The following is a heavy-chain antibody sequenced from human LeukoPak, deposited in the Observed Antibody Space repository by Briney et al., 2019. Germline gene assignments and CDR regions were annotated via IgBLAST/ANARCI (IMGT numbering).Heavy chain of an antibody. CDR3: ARLKYSSSGGWLDP. D-gene: IGHD6-19*01. Sequence: SETLSLTCTVSGGSITTYYWSWIRQPPGKGLEWIGYIFTSGSTNYNPSLKSRVTISVDTSKNQFSLKLSSVTAADTAVYYCARLKYSSSGGWLDPWGQGTLVTVSS. V-gene: IGHV4-4*09. J-gene: IGHJ5*02. CDR1: GGSITTYY. CDR2: IFTSGST.